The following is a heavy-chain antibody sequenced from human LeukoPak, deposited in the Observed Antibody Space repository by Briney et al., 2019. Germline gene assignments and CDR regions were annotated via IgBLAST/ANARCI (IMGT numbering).Heavy chain of an antibody. CDR2: IDESGGST. J-gene: IGHJ4*02. V-gene: IGHV3-23*01. CDR3: ARGSTGWPYYLDY. Sequence: PGGSLRLSCAASGPAFSKYGMQWVRQAPGKGLEWVSSIDESGGSTYYADSVKGQFTISRDNSQSSLYLEMNSLRAEDTAVYYCARGSTGWPYYLDYWGQGTLVTVSS. CDR1: GPAFSKYG. D-gene: IGHD6-19*01.